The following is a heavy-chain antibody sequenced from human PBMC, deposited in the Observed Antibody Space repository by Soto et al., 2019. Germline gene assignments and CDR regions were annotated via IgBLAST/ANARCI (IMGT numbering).Heavy chain of an antibody. CDR1: GGSISNSDYY. CDR2: IYYSGTT. D-gene: IGHD4-17*01. Sequence: PSETLSLTCSVSGGSISNSDYYWSWIRQPPGKGLEWIGYIYYSGTTYYSPSLKSRVAISVDASKSKFSLKLTSATAADTAVYYCARATVITPRIDRWGQGTQVTVSS. CDR3: ARATVITPRIDR. J-gene: IGHJ5*02. V-gene: IGHV4-30-4*01.